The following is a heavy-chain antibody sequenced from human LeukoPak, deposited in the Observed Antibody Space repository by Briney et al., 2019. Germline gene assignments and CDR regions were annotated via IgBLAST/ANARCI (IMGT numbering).Heavy chain of an antibody. D-gene: IGHD3-22*01. Sequence: GGSLRLSCAASGFTFNIYGMQWVRQSPGKGLEWITFIRYDGSYKFYADSVKGRFTISRDNSRNNLYLQMNNLGPEDTALYYCAKPRQPYDSSDFFFDYWGHGTLVAVSS. CDR2: IRYDGSYK. J-gene: IGHJ4*01. CDR3: AKPRQPYDSSDFFFDY. CDR1: GFTFNIYG. V-gene: IGHV3-30*02.